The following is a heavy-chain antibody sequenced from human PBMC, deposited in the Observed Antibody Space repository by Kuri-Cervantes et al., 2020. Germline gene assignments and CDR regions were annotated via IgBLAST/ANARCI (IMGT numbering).Heavy chain of an antibody. CDR3: ARDRRVYSSGPFDY. V-gene: IGHV3-30*03. J-gene: IGHJ4*02. CDR1: GFTFSSYA. D-gene: IGHD6-19*01. CDR2: ISYDGSNK. Sequence: GESLKISCAASGFTFSSYAMSWVRQAPGKGLEWVAVISYDGSNKYYADSVKGRFTISRDNSKNTLYLQMNRLRAEDTAVYYCARDRRVYSSGPFDYWGQGTLVTVSS.